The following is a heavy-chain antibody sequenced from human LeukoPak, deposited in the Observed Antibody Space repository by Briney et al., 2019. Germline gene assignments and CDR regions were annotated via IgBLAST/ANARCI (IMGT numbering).Heavy chain of an antibody. J-gene: IGHJ6*02. CDR3: ARARNLLRFLEWLTHYYYGMDV. CDR1: GFTFSSYA. D-gene: IGHD3-3*01. CDR2: ISYDGSNK. Sequence: GGSLRLSCAASGFTFSSYAMHWVRQAPGKGLEWVAVISYDGSNKYYADYVKGRFTISRDNSKNTLYLQMNSLRAEDTAVYYCARARNLLRFLEWLTHYYYGMDVWGQGTTVTVSS. V-gene: IGHV3-30-3*01.